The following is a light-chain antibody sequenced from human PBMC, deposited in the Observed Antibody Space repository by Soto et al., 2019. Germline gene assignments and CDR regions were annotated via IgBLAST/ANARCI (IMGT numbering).Light chain of an antibody. CDR2: DAS. CDR3: QQRSNWPPWT. CDR1: QSVSSN. V-gene: IGKV3-11*01. J-gene: IGKJ1*01. Sequence: EKVMTQSPATLSVSLGERATLSCRASQSVSSNLAWYQQKPGQAPRLLIYDASNRATGIPARFSGSGSGTDFTLTISSLEPEDFAVYYCQQRSNWPPWTFGQGTKVDIK.